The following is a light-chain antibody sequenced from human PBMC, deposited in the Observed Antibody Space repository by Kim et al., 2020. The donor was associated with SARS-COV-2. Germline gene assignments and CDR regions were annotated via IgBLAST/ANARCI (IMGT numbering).Light chain of an antibody. CDR2: SIN. Sequence: QKVTISCSGSRSNIGSNSVNWYQQLPGTAPKLLIYSINQRPSGVPDRFSGSKSGTSASLAISGLQSEDEADYYCAAWDDSLNGDVVFGGGTQLTVL. CDR3: AAWDDSLNGDVV. CDR1: RSNIGSNS. J-gene: IGLJ2*01. V-gene: IGLV1-44*01.